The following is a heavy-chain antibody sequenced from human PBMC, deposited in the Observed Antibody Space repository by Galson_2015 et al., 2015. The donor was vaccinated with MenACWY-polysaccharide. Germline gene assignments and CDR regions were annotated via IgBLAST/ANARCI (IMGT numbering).Heavy chain of an antibody. CDR2: INPSGGST. Sequence: SVKVSCEASGYTFTNYYIHWVRQAPGQGLEWLGFINPSGGSTSYAQKFQGRVTMTRDTSTGTVYVDLSSLRSEDTAVYYCARNAASGLDYWGHGTLVTVSS. V-gene: IGHV1-46*01. CDR3: ARNAASGLDY. CDR1: GYTFTNYY. D-gene: IGHD3-10*01. J-gene: IGHJ4*01.